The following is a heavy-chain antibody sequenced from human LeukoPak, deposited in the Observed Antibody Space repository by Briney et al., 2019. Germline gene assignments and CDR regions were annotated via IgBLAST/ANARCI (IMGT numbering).Heavy chain of an antibody. J-gene: IGHJ6*02. V-gene: IGHV1-18*01. CDR3: ARDSYGPQGYGMDV. D-gene: IGHD3-10*01. Sequence: ASVKVSCKASGYTFTSYAMNWVRQAPGQGLEWMGWISAYNGNTNYAQKLQGRVTMTTDTSTSTAYMELRSLRSDDTAVYYCARDSYGPQGYGMDVWGQGTTVTVSS. CDR2: ISAYNGNT. CDR1: GYTFTSYA.